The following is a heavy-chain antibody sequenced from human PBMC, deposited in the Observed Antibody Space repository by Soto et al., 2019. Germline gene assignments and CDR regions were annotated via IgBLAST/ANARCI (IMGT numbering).Heavy chain of an antibody. J-gene: IGHJ4*02. D-gene: IGHD1-26*01. CDR2: IIPSPART. CDR1: GGTFSNSP. V-gene: IGHV1-69*08. Sequence: QVQLVQSGAELRKPGSAVKLSCKASGGTFSNSPISWVRQIRGQGPEWMGRIIPSPARTIYSRKFRGRVALTADKSTQTVYMTLSSLTTEDSGVYDCARDQVGASSFDYWGQGTRVTVSS. CDR3: ARDQVGASSFDY.